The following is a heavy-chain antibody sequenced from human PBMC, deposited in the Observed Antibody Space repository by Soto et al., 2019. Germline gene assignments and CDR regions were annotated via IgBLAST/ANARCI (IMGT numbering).Heavy chain of an antibody. J-gene: IGHJ6*02. V-gene: IGHV4-30-4*01. CDR1: GGSITSGGYY. Sequence: QVQLQESGPGLVKPSQTLSLTCTVSGGSITSGGYYWSWIRQPPGKGLEWIGNIYYSGSTSYNPSLQSRLTISLDTSENQFSLRLSSLTAADTAVYYCARDRYYGSGTYYNFYYGMDVWGQGTTVTVSS. CDR3: ARDRYYGSGTYYNFYYGMDV. CDR2: IYYSGST. D-gene: IGHD3-10*01.